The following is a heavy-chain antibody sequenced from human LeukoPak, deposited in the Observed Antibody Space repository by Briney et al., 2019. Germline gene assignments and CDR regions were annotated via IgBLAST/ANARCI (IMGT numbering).Heavy chain of an antibody. J-gene: IGHJ4*02. V-gene: IGHV1-46*01. CDR2: INPSGGST. D-gene: IGHD3-22*01. CDR1: GYTFTCYY. CDR3: ARPYDSSGYHDY. Sequence: ASVKVSCKASGYTFTCYYMHWVRQAPGQGLEWMGIINPSGGSTNYAQKFQGRVALTRDTSTSTVYMELSSLRSEDTAVYYCARPYDSSGYHDYWGQGTLVTVSS.